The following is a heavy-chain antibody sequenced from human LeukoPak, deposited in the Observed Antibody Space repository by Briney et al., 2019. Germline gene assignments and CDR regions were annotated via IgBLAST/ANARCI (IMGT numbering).Heavy chain of an antibody. J-gene: IGHJ4*02. D-gene: IGHD4-17*01. Sequence: GESLTISCKASGYSFTNYWISWVRQMPGKGLEWIGRIDPRDSYTRSSPSFGGQVTISVDKSISSAFLQWNSLKASDSAMYYCATGASKVTTDYANYWGQGTQVAVSS. CDR3: ATGASKVTTDYANY. V-gene: IGHV5-10-1*04. CDR2: IDPRDSYT. CDR1: GYSFTNYW.